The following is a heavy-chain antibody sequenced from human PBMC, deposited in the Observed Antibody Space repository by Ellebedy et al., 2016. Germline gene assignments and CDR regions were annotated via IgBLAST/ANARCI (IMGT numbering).Heavy chain of an antibody. Sequence: GESLKISCAASGFTFSSDTMNWVRQAPGKGLVWVSRINSDGSSTSYADSVKGRFTISRDNAKNTLYLEMNSLRAEDTAVYYCARGVGSGWFDPWGQGTLVTVSS. CDR3: ARGVGSGWFDP. D-gene: IGHD2-15*01. CDR1: GFTFSSDT. CDR2: INSDGSST. V-gene: IGHV3-74*01. J-gene: IGHJ5*02.